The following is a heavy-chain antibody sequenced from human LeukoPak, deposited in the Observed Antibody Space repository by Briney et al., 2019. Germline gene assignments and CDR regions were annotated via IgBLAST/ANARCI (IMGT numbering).Heavy chain of an antibody. D-gene: IGHD2-2*01. Sequence: SETLSLTCAVSGGSISSSNWWSWVRQPPGKGLEWIGEIYHSGSTNYNPSLKSRVTISVDKSKNQFSLKLSSVTAADTAVYYCARDRRYCSSTSCYAAYYYGMDVWGQGTTVTVSS. J-gene: IGHJ6*02. CDR3: ARDRRYCSSTSCYAAYYYGMDV. CDR2: IYHSGST. V-gene: IGHV4-4*02. CDR1: GGSISSSNW.